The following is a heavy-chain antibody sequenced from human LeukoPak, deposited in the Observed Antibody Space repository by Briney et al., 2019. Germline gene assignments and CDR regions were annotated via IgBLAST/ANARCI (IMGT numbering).Heavy chain of an antibody. CDR3: ARVRGYCSGGSCKPLYYYGMDV. J-gene: IGHJ6*02. Sequence: GGSLRLSCAASGFTFSSYAMSWVRQAPGKGLEWVSAISGSGGSTYYADSVKGRFTISRDNSKNTLYLQMNSLRAEDTAVYYCARVRGYCSGGSCKPLYYYGMDVWGQGTTVTVSS. D-gene: IGHD2-15*01. CDR1: GFTFSSYA. CDR2: ISGSGGST. V-gene: IGHV3-23*01.